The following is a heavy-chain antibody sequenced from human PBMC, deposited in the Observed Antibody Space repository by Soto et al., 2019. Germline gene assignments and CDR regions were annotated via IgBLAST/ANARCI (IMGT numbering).Heavy chain of an antibody. CDR1: GYPFSDYY. V-gene: IGHV1-2*02. CDR3: PRDPGGTGYFDS. J-gene: IGHJ4*02. CDR2: INPKTGRA. D-gene: IGHD1-1*01. Sequence: VQLVQSGAEVRKPGASVNLSCKTSGYPFSDYYIHWVRQAPGHDFEWMGWINPKTGRANYAQKFQGRVTMARNTSINTAYMELISLTSVDSGVYYCPRDPGGTGYFDSWGQGLLLTVSS.